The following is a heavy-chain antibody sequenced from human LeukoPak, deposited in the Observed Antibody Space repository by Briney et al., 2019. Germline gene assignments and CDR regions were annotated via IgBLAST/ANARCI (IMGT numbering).Heavy chain of an antibody. CDR2: ISSSSSYI. D-gene: IGHD6-19*01. CDR3: AKDRQWLVLGWFDP. CDR1: GFTFSSYS. Sequence: GGSLRLSCAASGFTFSSYSMNWVRQAPGKGLEWVSSISSSSSYIYYADSVKGRFTISRDNAKNSLYLQMNSLRAEDTAVYYCAKDRQWLVLGWFDPWGQGTLVTVSS. J-gene: IGHJ5*02. V-gene: IGHV3-21*04.